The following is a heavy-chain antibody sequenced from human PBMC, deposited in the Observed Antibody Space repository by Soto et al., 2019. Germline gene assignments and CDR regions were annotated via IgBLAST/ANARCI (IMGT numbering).Heavy chain of an antibody. Sequence: ASETLSLTCAVSGGSISSGGYSWSWIRQPPGKGLEWIGYIYHSGSTYYNPSLKSRVTISVDRSKNQFSLKLSSVTAADTAVYYCARARYYDMGGWFDPWGQGTLVTVSS. CDR1: GGSISSGGYS. CDR3: ARARYYDMGGWFDP. J-gene: IGHJ5*02. D-gene: IGHD3-22*01. CDR2: IYHSGST. V-gene: IGHV4-30-2*01.